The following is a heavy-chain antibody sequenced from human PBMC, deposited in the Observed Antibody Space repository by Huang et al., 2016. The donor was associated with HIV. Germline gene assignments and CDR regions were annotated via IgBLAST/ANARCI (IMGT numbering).Heavy chain of an antibody. D-gene: IGHD4-4*01. V-gene: IGHV4-34*04. CDR1: GGSFSGYY. CDR2: INHSGST. Sequence: QVQLQQRGAGLLKPSETLSPTCAVYGGSFSGYYWSWIRQPPGKGLEWIEEINHSGSTNDNPSLKCRATISVDTANNQFSLKLSSVTAADTAVYYCAILVVTPRFAFDIWGQGTMVTVSS. CDR3: AILVVTPRFAFDI. J-gene: IGHJ3*02.